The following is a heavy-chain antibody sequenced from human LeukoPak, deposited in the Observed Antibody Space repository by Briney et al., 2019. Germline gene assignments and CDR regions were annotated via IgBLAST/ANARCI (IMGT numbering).Heavy chain of an antibody. Sequence: ASVKVSCKVSGYTLTELSMHWVRQAPGKGLEWMGGFDPEDGETIYAQKFQGRVTMTRNTSISTAYMELSSLRSEDTAVYYCASGSVAGVYYYYYMDVWGKGTTVTVSS. D-gene: IGHD6-19*01. J-gene: IGHJ6*03. CDR3: ASGSVAGVYYYYYMDV. CDR2: FDPEDGET. CDR1: GYTLTELS. V-gene: IGHV1-24*01.